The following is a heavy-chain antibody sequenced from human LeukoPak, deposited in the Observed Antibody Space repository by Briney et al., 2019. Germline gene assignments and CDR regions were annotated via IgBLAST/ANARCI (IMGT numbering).Heavy chain of an antibody. D-gene: IGHD1-26*01. V-gene: IGHV3-21*04. J-gene: IGHJ4*02. CDR3: AKDGLVGATID. CDR1: GFTFSSYS. Sequence: GGSLRLSCAASGFTFSSYSMNWVRQAPGKGLEWVSSISSSSYIYYADSVKGRFTISRDNAKNTLYLQMNSLRAEDTAVYYCAKDGLVGATIDWGQGTLVTVSS. CDR2: ISSSSYI.